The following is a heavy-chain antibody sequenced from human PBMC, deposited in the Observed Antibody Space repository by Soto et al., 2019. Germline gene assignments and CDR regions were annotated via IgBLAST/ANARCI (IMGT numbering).Heavy chain of an antibody. CDR3: ARGGPYDFWSGAPVFNWFDP. Sequence: SSETLSLTCTVSGDSISSGDYYWSWIRQPPRKGLQWIGYIYYSGSTYYNPSLESRVSLSVDTSKNQFSLNLSSVTAADTAVYYCARGGPYDFWSGAPVFNWFDPWGQGTLVTAPQ. CDR1: GDSISSGDYY. D-gene: IGHD3-3*01. J-gene: IGHJ5*01. V-gene: IGHV4-30-4*01. CDR2: IYYSGST.